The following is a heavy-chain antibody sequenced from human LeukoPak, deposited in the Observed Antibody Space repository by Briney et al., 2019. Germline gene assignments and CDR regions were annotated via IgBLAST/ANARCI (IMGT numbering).Heavy chain of an antibody. CDR2: INAGNGNT. CDR3: AREGGSWYLGAEYFQH. J-gene: IGHJ1*01. CDR1: GHTFTSYA. D-gene: IGHD6-13*01. V-gene: IGHV1-3*01. Sequence: ASVKVSCKASGHTFTSYAMHWVRQAPGQRLEWMGWINAGNGNTKYSQKFQGRVTITRDTSASTAYMELSSLRSEDTAVYYCAREGGSWYLGAEYFQHWGQGTLVTVSS.